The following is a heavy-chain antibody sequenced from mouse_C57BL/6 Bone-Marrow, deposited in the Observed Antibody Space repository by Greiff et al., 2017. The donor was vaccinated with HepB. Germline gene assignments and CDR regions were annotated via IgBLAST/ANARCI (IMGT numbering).Heavy chain of an antibody. CDR2: SRNKANDYTT. V-gene: IGHV7-1*01. Sequence: EVHLVESGGGLVQSGRSLRLSCATSGFTFSDFYMEWVRQAPGKGLEWIAASRNKANDYTTEYSASVKGRFIVSRDTSQSILYLQMNALRAEDTAIYYCAIDVPATIVTSYYYAMDYWGQGTSVTVSS. D-gene: IGHD2-5*01. CDR1: GFTFSDFY. J-gene: IGHJ4*01. CDR3: AIDVPATIVTSYYYAMDY.